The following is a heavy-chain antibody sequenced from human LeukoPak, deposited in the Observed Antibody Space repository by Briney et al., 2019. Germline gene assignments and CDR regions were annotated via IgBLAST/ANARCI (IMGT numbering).Heavy chain of an antibody. CDR3: ARLYSSSRGRDYYYYYGMDV. J-gene: IGHJ6*04. Sequence: SETLSLTCAVYGGSFSGYYWSWIRQPPGKGLEWIGETNHSGSTNYNPSLKSRVTISVDTSKNQFSLKLSSVTAADTAVYYCARLYSSSRGRDYYYYYGMDVWGKGTTVTVSS. CDR2: TNHSGST. V-gene: IGHV4-34*01. CDR1: GGSFSGYY. D-gene: IGHD6-13*01.